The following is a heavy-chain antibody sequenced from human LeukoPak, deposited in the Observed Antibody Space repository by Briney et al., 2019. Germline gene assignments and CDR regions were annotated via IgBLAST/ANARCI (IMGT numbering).Heavy chain of an antibody. CDR3: ARDFGDTSDTYFQH. CDR1: GFTFSIYA. V-gene: IGHV3-23*01. Sequence: PGGSLRLSCAASGFTFSIYAMSWVRQAPGKGLEWVSSLSHSGDGTYYADSVKGRFTISRDNSKNTLYLQMNSLRAEDTAVYYCARDFGDTSDTYFQHWGQGTLVTVSS. D-gene: IGHD3-22*01. J-gene: IGHJ1*01. CDR2: LSHSGDGT.